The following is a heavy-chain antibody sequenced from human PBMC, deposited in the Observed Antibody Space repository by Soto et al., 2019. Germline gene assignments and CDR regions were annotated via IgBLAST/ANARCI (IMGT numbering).Heavy chain of an antibody. J-gene: IGHJ5*02. CDR1: GYTFTSYG. CDR3: ARIYGSSTSCYVGLGCWFDP. V-gene: IGHV1-18*01. CDR2: ISAYNGNT. Sequence: GASVKVSCKASGYTFTSYGISWVRQAPGQGLEWMGWISAYNGNTNYAQKLQGRVTMTTDTSTSTAYMELRSLRSDDTAVYYCARIYGSSTSCYVGLGCWFDPWGQGTLVTVSS. D-gene: IGHD2-2*01.